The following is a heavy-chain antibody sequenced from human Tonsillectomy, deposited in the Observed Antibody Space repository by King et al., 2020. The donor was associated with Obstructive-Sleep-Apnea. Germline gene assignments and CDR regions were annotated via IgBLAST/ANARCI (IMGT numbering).Heavy chain of an antibody. J-gene: IGHJ5*02. CDR2: IYYSGST. Sequence: QLQESGPGLVKPSETLSLTCTVSGGSISSSSYYWGWIRQPPGKGLEGIGSIYYSGSTYYNPSLKSRVTISVDTSKNQFSLKLCSVTAADTAVYYCARNTHWFDPWGQGTLVTVSS. V-gene: IGHV4-39*07. CDR1: GGSISSSSYY. CDR3: ARNTHWFDP. D-gene: IGHD2-15*01.